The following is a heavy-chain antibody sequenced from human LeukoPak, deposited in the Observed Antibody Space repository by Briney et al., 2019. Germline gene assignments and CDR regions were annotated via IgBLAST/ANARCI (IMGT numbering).Heavy chain of an antibody. V-gene: IGHV4-34*01. Sequence: PSETLSLTCAVYGGSFSGYYWGWIRQPPGKGLEWIGEINHSGSTNYNPSLKSRVTISVDTSKNQFSLKLSSVTAADTAVYYCARVRGDYYGSGIGNWFDPWGQGTLVTVSS. CDR1: GGSFSGYY. D-gene: IGHD3-10*01. CDR3: ARVRGDYYGSGIGNWFDP. CDR2: INHSGST. J-gene: IGHJ5*02.